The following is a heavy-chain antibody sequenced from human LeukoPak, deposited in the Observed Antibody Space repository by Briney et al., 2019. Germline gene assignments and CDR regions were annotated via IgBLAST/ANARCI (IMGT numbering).Heavy chain of an antibody. J-gene: IGHJ4*02. Sequence: PGGSLRLSCAASGFTFSSYGMHWVRQAPGKGLEWVAVKSYDGSNKYYADSVKGRFTISRDNSKNTLYLQMNSLRAEDTAVYYCAKFKYRVGDGSSWSYFDYWGQGTLVTVSS. CDR1: GFTFSSYG. D-gene: IGHD6-13*01. V-gene: IGHV3-30*18. CDR3: AKFKYRVGDGSSWSYFDY. CDR2: KSYDGSNK.